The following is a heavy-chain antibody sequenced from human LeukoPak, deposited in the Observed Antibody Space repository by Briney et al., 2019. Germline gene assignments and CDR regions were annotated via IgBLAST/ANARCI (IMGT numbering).Heavy chain of an antibody. J-gene: IGHJ4*02. CDR2: IWYDGSNK. V-gene: IGHV3-33*01. Sequence: GGSLRLSCAASGXTFSNYGIHWVSQAPGKGLEWVAVIWYDGSNKHYADSVKGQFTISRDNSKNALYLQMNSLRVEDTAVYYCARDSSNAADYWGQGSLVAVSS. D-gene: IGHD6-13*01. CDR1: GXTFSNYG. CDR3: ARDSSNAADY.